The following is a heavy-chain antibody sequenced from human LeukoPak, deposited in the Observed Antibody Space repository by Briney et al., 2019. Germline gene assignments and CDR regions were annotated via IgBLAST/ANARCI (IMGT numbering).Heavy chain of an antibody. D-gene: IGHD3-3*01. CDR1: GYTFTSYD. Sequence: ASVKVSCKASGYTFTSYDINWVRQATGQGLEWMGWMNPNSGNTGYAQKFQGRVTMTRNTSISTAYMELSSLRSEDTAVYYCARVAGYDFWSGYKNWFDPWGQGTLVTVSS. V-gene: IGHV1-8*01. CDR2: MNPNSGNT. CDR3: ARVAGYDFWSGYKNWFDP. J-gene: IGHJ5*02.